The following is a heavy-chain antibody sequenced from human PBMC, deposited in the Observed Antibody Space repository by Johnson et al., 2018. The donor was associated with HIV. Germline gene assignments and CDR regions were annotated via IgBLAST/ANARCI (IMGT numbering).Heavy chain of an antibody. CDR2: IYSGGST. CDR1: GFTFNSYG. CDR3: AKEGRDVLRDYDAFDM. D-gene: IGHD4-17*01. Sequence: QVHLVESGGGVVQPGGSLRLSCAASGFTFNSYGIHWVRQAPGKGLEWVSVIYSGGSTYYADSVKGRFTISRDNSKNTLYLQMNSLRAEDTAVYYCAKEGRDVLRDYDAFDMWGHGTMVIVSS. V-gene: IGHV3-NL1*01. J-gene: IGHJ3*02.